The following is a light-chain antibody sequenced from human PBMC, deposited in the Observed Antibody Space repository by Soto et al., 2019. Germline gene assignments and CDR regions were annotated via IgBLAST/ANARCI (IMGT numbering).Light chain of an antibody. CDR1: QSVSSK. J-gene: IGKJ4*01. CDR2: GAS. Sequence: EIVMTQSPATLSVSPGERATLSCRASQSVSSKLAWYQQKPGQAPRLLIYGASTRATGIPARFSGSGSGTXXXXXXXSLQSEDFAVYYCQQYNNGLTFGGGTKVEIK. CDR3: QQYNNGLT. V-gene: IGKV3-15*01.